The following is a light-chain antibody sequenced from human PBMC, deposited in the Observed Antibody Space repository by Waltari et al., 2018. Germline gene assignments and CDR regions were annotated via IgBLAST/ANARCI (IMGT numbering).Light chain of an antibody. V-gene: IGKV1-39*01. CDR1: QSISIY. J-gene: IGKJ3*01. CDR3: QQSNIMGT. CDR2: SAS. Sequence: DIQMTQSPSSLSASVGDTVTIVCRASQSISIYLNWYQQKPGKPPKLLIFSASSLQSGVPSRFSGIGSGTEFTLTITSLQPEDFATYFCQQSNIMGTFGPGTTVDIK.